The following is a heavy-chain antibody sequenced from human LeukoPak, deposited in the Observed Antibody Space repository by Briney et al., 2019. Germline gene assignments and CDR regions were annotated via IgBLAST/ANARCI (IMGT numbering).Heavy chain of an antibody. CDR1: GFTFSNYW. CDR2: INIDVSIT. Sequence: GGSLRLSCAAPGFTFSNYWMHWVRQAPGKGLVWVSRINIDVSITTYADSVKGRFTITRDNAKNTLYLHMNSLRADDTAVYYCARGGSCSGGNCKYTRKEIGYWGQGTLVTVSS. CDR3: ARGGSCSGGNCKYTRKEIGY. V-gene: IGHV3-74*01. D-gene: IGHD2-15*01. J-gene: IGHJ4*02.